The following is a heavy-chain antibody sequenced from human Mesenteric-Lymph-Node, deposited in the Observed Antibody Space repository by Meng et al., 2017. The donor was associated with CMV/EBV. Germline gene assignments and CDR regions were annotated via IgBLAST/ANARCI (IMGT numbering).Heavy chain of an antibody. D-gene: IGHD3-3*01. CDR2: INPNNGDT. V-gene: IGHV1-2*02. Sequence: ASVKVSCKASGYTFFGYYIHWVRLAPGQGLEWMGYINPNNGDTNYAQSFQGRITMTRDTSINTAYMELSRLTSDDTAVYYCARDLFQSLDGGSLLEWPQGYWGQGTLVTVSS. J-gene: IGHJ4*02. CDR3: ARDLFQSLDGGSLLEWPQGY. CDR1: GYTFFGYY.